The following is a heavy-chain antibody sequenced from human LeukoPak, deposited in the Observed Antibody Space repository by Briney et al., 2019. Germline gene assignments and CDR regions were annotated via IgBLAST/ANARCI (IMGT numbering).Heavy chain of an antibody. CDR3: AKDRSRITGTTQSSY. D-gene: IGHD1-7*01. J-gene: IGHJ4*02. CDR1: GFTFSSYA. V-gene: IGHV3-23*01. Sequence: GGSLRLSCAASGFTFSSYAMSWVRQAPGKGLEWVSAISGSGGSTYYADSVKGRFTISRDNSKNTLYLQMNSLRAEDTAVYYCAKDRSRITGTTQSSYWGQGTLVTVPS. CDR2: ISGSGGST.